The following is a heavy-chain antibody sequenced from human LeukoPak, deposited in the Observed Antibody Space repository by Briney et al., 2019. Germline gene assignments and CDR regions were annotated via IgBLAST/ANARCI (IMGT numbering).Heavy chain of an antibody. Sequence: GGSLRLSCAASGFPFSNAWMSWVRQAPGKGLEWVSRSKSRGDGGTTDYAAPVKGRFTISRDDSKNTLYLQMHSLKTEDTAVYYCTAGDLGAFDVWGQGTMVIVSS. CDR1: GFPFSNAW. CDR3: TAGDLGAFDV. CDR2: SKSRGDGGTT. J-gene: IGHJ3*01. V-gene: IGHV3-15*01. D-gene: IGHD7-27*01.